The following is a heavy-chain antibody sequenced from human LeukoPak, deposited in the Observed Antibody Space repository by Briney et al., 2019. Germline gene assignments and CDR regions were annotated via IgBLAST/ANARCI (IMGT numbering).Heavy chain of an antibody. CDR1: GYTFTSYY. J-gene: IGHJ4*02. CDR2: INPSGGST. CDR3: ARTNYYGSGSYYNGGYYFDY. Sequence: ASVKVSCKASGYTFTSYYMLWVRQAPGQGLEWMGIINPSGGSTSYAQKFQGRVTMTRDTSTSTVYLELSSLRSEDTAVYYCARTNYYGSGSYYNGGYYFDYWGQGTLVTVSS. D-gene: IGHD3-10*01. V-gene: IGHV1-46*01.